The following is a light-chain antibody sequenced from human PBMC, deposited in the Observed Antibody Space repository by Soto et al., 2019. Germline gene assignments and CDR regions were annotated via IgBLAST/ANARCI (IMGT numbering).Light chain of an antibody. V-gene: IGKV1-27*01. CDR2: DAS. CDR3: QEYISPPRT. Sequence: DIQMTQSPSSLSASVGDRVTITCRAGQGISNHLAWYQQKPGKVPKLLIYDASTLQSGVPSRFSGGGSGTDFTLTLSSLQPEDVATYYCQEYISPPRTFGQGTKVELK. J-gene: IGKJ1*01. CDR1: QGISNH.